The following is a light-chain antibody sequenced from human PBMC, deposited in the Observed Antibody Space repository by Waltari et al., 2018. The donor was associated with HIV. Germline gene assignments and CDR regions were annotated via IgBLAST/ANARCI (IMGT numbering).Light chain of an antibody. CDR3: SSYVVNSTPYV. CDR2: EVT. CDR1: SNDVGRYDY. J-gene: IGLJ1*01. V-gene: IGLV2-14*01. Sequence: QFALTQPASVSGSPGQSITISCTGTSNDVGRYDYVSWYQHHPGKAPKLVIYEVTNRPSGISNRFSGSKSGNTASLTISGLQAEDEADYYCSSYVVNSTPYVFGSGTKVTVL.